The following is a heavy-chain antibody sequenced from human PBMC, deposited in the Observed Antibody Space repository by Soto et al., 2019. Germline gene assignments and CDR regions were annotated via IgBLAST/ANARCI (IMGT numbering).Heavy chain of an antibody. Sequence: EVQLLESGGALVQPEGSLRLSCVGSGFTFSNYAMGWVRQAPGKGLEWVSGVRGSGGSTYYADSVKGRFTISRDNSKNTVNLQMNSLRDEDTAISYCAKYDWWGSNGYRDPFEYWGQGTLVTVSS. CDR1: GFTFSNYA. D-gene: IGHD6-13*01. V-gene: IGHV3-23*01. CDR2: VRGSGGST. J-gene: IGHJ4*02. CDR3: AKYDWWGSNGYRDPFEY.